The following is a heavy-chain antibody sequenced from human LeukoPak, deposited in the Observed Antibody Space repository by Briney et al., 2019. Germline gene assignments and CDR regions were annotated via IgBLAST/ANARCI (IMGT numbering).Heavy chain of an antibody. CDR2: INQDGSDN. CDR1: GFTFSSYW. J-gene: IGHJ4*02. D-gene: IGHD5-24*01. V-gene: IGHV3-7*01. Sequence: GGSLRLSCAASGFTFSSYWMSWVRQAPGRGLEWVANINQDGSDNNYVDSVKGRITISKDNAKNSLYLQMNSLRAEDTAVYYCARDRGWLQFDYWGQGTLVTVSS. CDR3: ARDRGWLQFDY.